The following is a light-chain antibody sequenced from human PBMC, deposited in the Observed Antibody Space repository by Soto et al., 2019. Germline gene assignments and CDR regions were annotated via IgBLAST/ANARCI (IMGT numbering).Light chain of an antibody. Sequence: QTVVTQEPSFSVSPGGTVTLTCGLSSGSVSTSYYPSWYQQTPGQVPRTLIYNTNTRSSGVPDRFSGSILGNKAALTITGAQADDESDYSCVLAMGSGMVFGGGTKLTVL. CDR3: VLAMGSGMV. CDR2: NTN. CDR1: SGSVSTSYY. V-gene: IGLV8-61*01. J-gene: IGLJ2*01.